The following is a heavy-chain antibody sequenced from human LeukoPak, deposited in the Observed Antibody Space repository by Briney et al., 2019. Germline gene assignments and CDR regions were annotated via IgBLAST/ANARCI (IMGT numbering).Heavy chain of an antibody. Sequence: KPGGSLRLSCAASGFTFSDYYMGWIRQAPGKGLEWVSYIRRDSSTIYYADSVKGRFTISRDNARKSLFLQMNSLRAEDTAVYFCARDRGTTSYAGYYFDYWGQGTLVTVSS. J-gene: IGHJ4*02. D-gene: IGHD1-14*01. CDR3: ARDRGTTSYAGYYFDY. CDR2: IRRDSSTI. V-gene: IGHV3-11*01. CDR1: GFTFSDYY.